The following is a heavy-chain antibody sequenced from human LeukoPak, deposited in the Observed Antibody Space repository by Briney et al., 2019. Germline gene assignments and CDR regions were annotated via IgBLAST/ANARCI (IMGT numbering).Heavy chain of an antibody. Sequence: SETLSLTCTVSGGSISSGSYYWSWIRQPAGKGLEWIGRIYTSGSTNYNPSLKSRVTISVDTSKNQFSLKLSSVTAADTAVYYCARVSSGWYRSSFNYYYYMDVWGKGTTVAISS. CDR1: GGSISSGSYY. CDR2: IYTSGST. J-gene: IGHJ6*03. CDR3: ARVSSGWYRSSFNYYYYMDV. D-gene: IGHD6-19*01. V-gene: IGHV4-61*02.